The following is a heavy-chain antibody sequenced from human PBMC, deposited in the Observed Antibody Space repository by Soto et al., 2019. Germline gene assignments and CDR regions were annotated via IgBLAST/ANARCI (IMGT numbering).Heavy chain of an antibody. CDR2: IYYSGST. CDR3: ARLGAHSGYDWSRYFDY. D-gene: IGHD5-12*01. CDR1: GGSISSSSFY. Sequence: SETLSLTCTVSGGSISSSSFYWGWVRQPPGKGLEWIGSIYYSGSTYYNPSLKSRVTISVDTSKNQFSLKLSSVTAADTAVYYCARLGAHSGYDWSRYFDYWGQGTLVTVSS. J-gene: IGHJ4*02. V-gene: IGHV4-39*01.